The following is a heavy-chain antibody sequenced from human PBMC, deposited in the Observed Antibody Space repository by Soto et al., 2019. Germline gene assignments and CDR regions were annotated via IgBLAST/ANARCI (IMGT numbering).Heavy chain of an antibody. V-gene: IGHV3-30*18. CDR2: ISYDGTKI. Sequence: GGSLRLSCAVSEFTFSSYGMHWVRQAPGKGLEWVAVISYDGTKIYYADSVKGRFTISRDNSKNTLYLQMNSLRTEDTAVYYCAKDQDIVAMTRPGYYYYGMDVWGQGTTVTVSS. CDR1: EFTFSSYG. D-gene: IGHD5-12*01. CDR3: AKDQDIVAMTRPGYYYYGMDV. J-gene: IGHJ6*02.